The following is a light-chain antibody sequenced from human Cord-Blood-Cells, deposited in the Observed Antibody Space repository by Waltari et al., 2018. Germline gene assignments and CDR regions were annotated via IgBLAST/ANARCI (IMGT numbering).Light chain of an antibody. CDR3: QSYDSSLSGYV. V-gene: IGLV1-40*01. J-gene: IGLJ1*01. CDR2: GNS. Sequence: QSVLTQPPSVSAAPRQRVTLSCTGSSSNPAAGYDVHWYQQLPGTAPKLLIYGNSNRPSGVPDRFSGSKSGTSASLAITGLQAEDEADYYCQSYDSSLSGYVFGTGTKVTVL. CDR1: SSNPAAGYD.